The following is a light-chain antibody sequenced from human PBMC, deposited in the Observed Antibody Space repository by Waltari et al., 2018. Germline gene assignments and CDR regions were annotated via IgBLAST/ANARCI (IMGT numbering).Light chain of an antibody. J-gene: IGKJ1*01. CDR2: GAS. CDR3: QQYGSSPRT. CDR1: QSVTSSF. V-gene: IGKV3-20*01. Sequence: EIVLTQSPGTLSLSPGERATISCRASQSVTSSFLAWYQQKPGQAPRLLIYGASTRATGIPDRFSGSGSGTDFTLTISRLEPEDFAVYYCQQYGSSPRTFGHGTKVEIK.